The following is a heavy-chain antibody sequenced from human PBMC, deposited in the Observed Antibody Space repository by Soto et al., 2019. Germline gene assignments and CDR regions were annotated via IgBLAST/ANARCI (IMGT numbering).Heavy chain of an antibody. CDR3: VNGGSDWYFH. V-gene: IGHV3-64D*06. J-gene: IGHJ4*02. CDR2: INNNGDTT. CDR1: GSTFSNYA. D-gene: IGHD6-19*01. Sequence: GGSLRLSCSASGSTFSNYAMHWVRQAPGKGLEYVSAINNNGDTTYNADSVKGRFTISRDNSKNTLYLQMSSLRVEDTAFYYCVNGGSDWYFHWGQGTLVTVSS.